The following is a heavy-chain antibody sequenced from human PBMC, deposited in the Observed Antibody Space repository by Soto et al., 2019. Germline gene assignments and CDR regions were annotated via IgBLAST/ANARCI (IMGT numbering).Heavy chain of an antibody. CDR2: IYYSGST. Sequence: ASETLSLTCTVSGGSIISYYWSWILQPPGKGLEWIGYIYYSGSTNYNPSLKSRVTISVDTSKNQFSLKLSSVTAADTAVYYCATQRGGYSGYLYYFDYWGQGALVTVSS. CDR3: ATQRGGYSGYLYYFDY. D-gene: IGHD5-12*01. J-gene: IGHJ4*02. V-gene: IGHV4-59*08. CDR1: GGSIISYY.